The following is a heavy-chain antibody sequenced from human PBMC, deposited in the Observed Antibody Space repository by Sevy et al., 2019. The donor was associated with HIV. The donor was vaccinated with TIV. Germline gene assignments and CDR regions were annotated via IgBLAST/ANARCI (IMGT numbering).Heavy chain of an antibody. CDR2: ISYDGGNK. D-gene: IGHD3-10*01. J-gene: IGHJ4*02. V-gene: IGHV3-30-3*01. CDR3: ASAPQGGSDVITPPDY. CDR1: GFTFNTYA. Sequence: GESLKISCAASGFTFNTYAMHWVRQAPGKGLDWLTFISYDGGNKYYAASVKGRFTISRDNSKSMVYLQMNSLRAEDTALYYCASAPQGGSDVITPPDYWGQGTLVTVSS.